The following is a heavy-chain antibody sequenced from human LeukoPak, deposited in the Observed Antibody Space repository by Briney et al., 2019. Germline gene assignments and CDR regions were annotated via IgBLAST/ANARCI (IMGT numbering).Heavy chain of an antibody. CDR3: ARVARDRIAVAGGYFDY. CDR1: GDSVSSNSAA. Sequence: SQTLSLTCAISGDSVSSNSAAWNWIRQSPSRGLEWLGRTYYRSKWYNDYAVSVKSRITINPDTSKNQFSPQLNSVTPEDTAVYYCARVARDRIAVAGGYFDYWGQGTLVTVSS. CDR2: TYYRSKWYN. J-gene: IGHJ4*02. D-gene: IGHD6-19*01. V-gene: IGHV6-1*01.